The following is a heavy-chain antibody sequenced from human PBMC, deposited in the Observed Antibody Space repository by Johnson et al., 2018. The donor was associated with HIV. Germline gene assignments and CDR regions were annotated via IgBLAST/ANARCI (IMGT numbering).Heavy chain of an antibody. CDR3: ARASKVLSSGWSRGAFDI. J-gene: IGHJ3*02. CDR2: ISWNSGSI. CDR1: GFTFDDYA. Sequence: VQLVESGGGLVQPGRSLKLSCAASGFTFDDYAMHWVRQAPGKGLEWVSGISWNSGSIGYADSVKGRFTLSRDNAQNSLYLQMNSLRAGDTAVYYCARASKVLSSGWSRGAFDIWGQGTMVIVSS. D-gene: IGHD6-19*01. V-gene: IGHV3-9*01.